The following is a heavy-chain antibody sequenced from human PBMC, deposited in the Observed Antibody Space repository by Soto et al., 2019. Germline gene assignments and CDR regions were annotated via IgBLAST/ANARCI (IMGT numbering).Heavy chain of an antibody. J-gene: IGHJ6*02. V-gene: IGHV3-23*01. D-gene: IGHD3-10*01. CDR1: GFTFSSYA. Sequence: GGSLRLSCAASGFTFSSYAMSWVRQAPGKGLEWVSAISGSGGSTYYADSVKGRFTISRDNSKNTLYLQMNSLRAEDTAVYYCAKSTQGITMVRDYGMDVWGQGTTVTVSS. CDR2: ISGSGGST. CDR3: AKSTQGITMVRDYGMDV.